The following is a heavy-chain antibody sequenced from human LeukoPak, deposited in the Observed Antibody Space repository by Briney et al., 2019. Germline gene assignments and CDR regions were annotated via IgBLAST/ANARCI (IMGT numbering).Heavy chain of an antibody. CDR1: GFSVSNYY. D-gene: IGHD3-16*02. J-gene: IGHJ4*02. CDR3: VRGHGYPNDH. V-gene: IGHV3-53*01. Sequence: PGGSLRVSCAASGFSVSNYYMSWVRQAPGKGLEWVSVSYTGGSTYYADSVKGRFTISRDNSRNTVHLQMNSLTAEDTAVYYCVRGHGYPNDHWGQGTLVTVSS. CDR2: SYTGGST.